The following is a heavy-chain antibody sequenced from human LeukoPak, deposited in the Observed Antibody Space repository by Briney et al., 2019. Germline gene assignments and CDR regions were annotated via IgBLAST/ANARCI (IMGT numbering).Heavy chain of an antibody. CDR1: GYTFTSYY. CDR3: ARDMSITMVRGVNRDGEPFDY. D-gene: IGHD3-10*01. J-gene: IGHJ4*02. V-gene: IGHV1-46*03. Sequence: APVKVSCKASGYTFTSYYMHWVRQAPGQGLEWMGIINPSGGSTSYAQKFQGRVTMTRDTSTSTVYMELSSLRSEDTAVYYCARDMSITMVRGVNRDGEPFDYWGQGTLVTVSS. CDR2: INPSGGST.